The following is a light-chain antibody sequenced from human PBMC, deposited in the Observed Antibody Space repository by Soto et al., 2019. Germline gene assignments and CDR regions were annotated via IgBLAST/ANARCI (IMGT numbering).Light chain of an antibody. J-gene: IGLJ2*01. CDR3: SSYTTDNTLVI. Sequence: QAVVTQPASVSGSPGQSITISCTGTNSDIGGFNYVSWFQHHPHKAPKLMIYEVNNRPSGVSHRFSGSRSGNTASLTISGLQAEDEADYYCSSYTTDNTLVIFGGGTKVTVL. CDR2: EVN. CDR1: NSDIGGFNY. V-gene: IGLV2-14*01.